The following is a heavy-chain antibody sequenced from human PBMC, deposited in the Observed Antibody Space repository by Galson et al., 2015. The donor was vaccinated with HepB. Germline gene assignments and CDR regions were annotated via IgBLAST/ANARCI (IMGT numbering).Heavy chain of an antibody. Sequence: SLRLSCAASGFSFMSHSMNWVRHSPGKGLEWLAYISPGGTKYYADSARGRFTIPRENAKKSMYLHMSSLRVEDTAVYYCARNPASYDYYNMDVWGQGTTVTVSS. D-gene: IGHD3-16*01. V-gene: IGHV3-48*01. CDR1: GFSFMSHS. CDR2: ISPGGTK. CDR3: ARNPASYDYYNMDV. J-gene: IGHJ6*02.